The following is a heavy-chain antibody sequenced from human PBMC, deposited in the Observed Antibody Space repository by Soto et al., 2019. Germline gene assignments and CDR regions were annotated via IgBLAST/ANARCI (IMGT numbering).Heavy chain of an antibody. J-gene: IGHJ4*02. D-gene: IGHD2-21*02. CDR1: GDSINNRSDY. Sequence: SETLSLTCTVTGDSINNRSDYWGWIRQPPGKGLEWIGSIYYSGSTYNNPSLKSRVSMSVDTSKNQFSLKLRSVTAADTALYYCARQRTSVVTQAYFDSWGQGSLVTVSS. CDR3: ARQRTSVVTQAYFDS. CDR2: IYYSGST. V-gene: IGHV4-39*01.